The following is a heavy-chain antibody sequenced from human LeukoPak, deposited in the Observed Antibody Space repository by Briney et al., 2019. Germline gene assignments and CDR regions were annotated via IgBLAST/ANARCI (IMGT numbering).Heavy chain of an antibody. D-gene: IGHD1-1*01. CDR2: IIPSFGTP. Sequence: SVKVSCKASGSTFSSYAISWVRQAPGQGLEWMGMIIPSFGTPRYAQKVQGRVTITTDASTSTAYMELSSLRSEDTAVYYCAIVERSLRGTAYYYTDVWGKGTTVTISS. CDR3: AIVERSLRGTAYYYTDV. J-gene: IGHJ6*03. CDR1: GSTFSSYA. V-gene: IGHV1-69*05.